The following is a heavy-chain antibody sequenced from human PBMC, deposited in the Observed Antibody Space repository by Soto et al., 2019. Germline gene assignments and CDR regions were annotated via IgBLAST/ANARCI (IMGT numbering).Heavy chain of an antibody. CDR1: GYTFTSYG. D-gene: IGHD1-1*01. V-gene: IGHV1-18*01. Sequence: QVHLVQSGAEVKKPGASVKVSCKASGYTFTSYGITWVRQAPGQGLEWRGWISAHNGNTDYAQKVQGRVIVTRDTSTSTAYMELRSLISDDTAVYYYARGRYGDYWGQGALVTVSS. J-gene: IGHJ4*02. CDR2: ISAHNGNT. CDR3: ARGRYGDY.